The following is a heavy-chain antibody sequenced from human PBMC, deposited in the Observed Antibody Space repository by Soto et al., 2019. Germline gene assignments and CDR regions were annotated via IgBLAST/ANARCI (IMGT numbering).Heavy chain of an antibody. CDR3: ARDVAPGSCYSPCGIDV. CDR1: GGSISSGGYY. Sequence: QVQLQESGPGLVKPSQTLSLTCTVSGGSISSGGYYWSWIRQHPGKGLEWIGYIYYSGSTYYNPSLKSRVTISVDTSKNQFSLKLSSVTAADTAVYYCARDVAPGSCYSPCGIDVWGQGTTVTVSS. J-gene: IGHJ6*02. CDR2: IYYSGST. V-gene: IGHV4-31*03. D-gene: IGHD2-15*01.